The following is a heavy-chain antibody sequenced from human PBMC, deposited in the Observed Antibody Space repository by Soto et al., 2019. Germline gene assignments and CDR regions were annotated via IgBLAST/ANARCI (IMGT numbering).Heavy chain of an antibody. CDR2: INHSGST. CDR1: GGSFSGYY. J-gene: IGHJ4*02. CDR3: ARGPGWLQSYYFDY. D-gene: IGHD5-12*01. Sequence: QVQLQQWGAGLLKPSETLSLTCAVYGGSFSGYYWSWIRQPPGKGLEWIGEINHSGSTNYNPSLKSRVTISVDTSKNQFSLKLSSVTAADTAVYYCARGPGWLQSYYFDYWGQGTLVTVSP. V-gene: IGHV4-34*01.